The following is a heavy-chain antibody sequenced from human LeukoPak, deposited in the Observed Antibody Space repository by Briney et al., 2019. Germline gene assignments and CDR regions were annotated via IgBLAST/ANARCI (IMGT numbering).Heavy chain of an antibody. CDR3: ASGTMTFDP. CDR2: IIPIFGTA. V-gene: IGHV1-69*05. CDR1: GGTFSSYA. J-gene: IGHJ5*02. D-gene: IGHD1-7*01. Sequence: SVKVSCKASGGTFSSYAISWVRQAPGQGLEWMGGIIPIFGTANYAQKLQGRVTMTTDTSTSTAYMELRSLRSDDTAVYYCASGTMTFDPWGQGTLVTVSS.